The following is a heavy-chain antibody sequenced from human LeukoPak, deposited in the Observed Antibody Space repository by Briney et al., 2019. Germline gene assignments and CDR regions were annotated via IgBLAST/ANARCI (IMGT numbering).Heavy chain of an antibody. J-gene: IGHJ4*02. Sequence: GGSLRLSCGASGITFSSYSMNWVRQAAGKGLVWVSRINSDGSSTSYADSVKGRFTISRDNAKNTLYLQMNSLRAEDTAVYYCAINYYDSSGYYYTFDYWGQGTLVTVSS. CDR2: INSDGSST. V-gene: IGHV3-74*01. CDR3: AINYYDSSGYYYTFDY. CDR1: GITFSSYS. D-gene: IGHD3-22*01.